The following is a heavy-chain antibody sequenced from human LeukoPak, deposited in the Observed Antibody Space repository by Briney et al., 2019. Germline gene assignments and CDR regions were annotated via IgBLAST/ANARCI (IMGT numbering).Heavy chain of an antibody. CDR3: ARADSTMVVWYFDY. V-gene: IGHV3-48*01. Sequence: GGSLRLSCAVSGFTFSNYSMNWVRQTPGKGLGWIAYIIDSGKTVYYADSVKGRFTISRDNAKNSLYLQMNSLRAEDTAVYYCARADSTMVVWYFDYWGQGALVTVSS. D-gene: IGHD4/OR15-4a*01. CDR1: GFTFSNYS. J-gene: IGHJ4*02. CDR2: IIDSGKTV.